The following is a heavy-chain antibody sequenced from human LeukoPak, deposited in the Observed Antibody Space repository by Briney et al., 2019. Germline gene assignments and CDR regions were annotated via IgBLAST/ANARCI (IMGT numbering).Heavy chain of an antibody. V-gene: IGHV3-30*18. CDR3: AKDGYSGYDCHFDY. Sequence: GGSLRLSCAASGFTFSSYGMHWVRQAPGKGREWVAVISYDGSNKYYADSVKGRFTISRDNSKNTLYLQMNSLRAEDTAVYYCAKDGYSGYDCHFDYWGQGTLVTVSS. D-gene: IGHD5-12*01. CDR1: GFTFSSYG. CDR2: ISYDGSNK. J-gene: IGHJ4*02.